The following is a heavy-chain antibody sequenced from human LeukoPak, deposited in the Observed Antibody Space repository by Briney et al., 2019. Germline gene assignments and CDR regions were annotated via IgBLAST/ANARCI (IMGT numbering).Heavy chain of an antibody. CDR1: GFTFSSYG. D-gene: IGHD1-26*01. J-gene: IGHJ4*02. CDR2: IWYDGSNK. CDR3: ARETSGSYSFDY. V-gene: IGHV3-33*01. Sequence: GRSLRLSCAASGFTFSSYGMHWVRQAPGKGLEWVTVIWYDGSNKYYADSVKGRFTISRDNSKNTLYLQMNSLRAEDTAVYYFARETSGSYSFDYWGQGTLVTVSS.